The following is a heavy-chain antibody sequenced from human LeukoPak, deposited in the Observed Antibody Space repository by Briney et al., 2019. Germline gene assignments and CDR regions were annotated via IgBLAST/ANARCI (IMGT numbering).Heavy chain of an antibody. CDR1: GFTPSRYA. V-gene: IGHV3-23*01. J-gene: IGHJ6*02. D-gene: IGHD1-26*01. CDR2: ISGSGGTGT. Sequence: GGSLRLSSAASGFTPSRYAMRWVRPAPGKGQEWVSTISGSGGTGTYYADSVKGRFTISRDNSKSTLYLPMNSLRAEDTAVYYGVKDRGGSPFYGMDVWGQGTTVTVSS. CDR3: VKDRGGSPFYGMDV.